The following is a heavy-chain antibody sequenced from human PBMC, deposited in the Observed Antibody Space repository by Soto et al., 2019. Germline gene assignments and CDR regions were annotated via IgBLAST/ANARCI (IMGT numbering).Heavy chain of an antibody. Sequence: QVQLVESGGGVVQPGRSLRLSCAASGFTFSSYGMHWVRQAPGKGLEWVAVISYDGSNKYYADSVKGRFTISRDNSKNTLYLQMNSLRGEDTAVYYCAKGSTARTYFDYWGQGTLVTVSS. CDR3: AKGSTARTYFDY. D-gene: IGHD5-18*01. CDR2: ISYDGSNK. J-gene: IGHJ4*02. V-gene: IGHV3-30*18. CDR1: GFTFSSYG.